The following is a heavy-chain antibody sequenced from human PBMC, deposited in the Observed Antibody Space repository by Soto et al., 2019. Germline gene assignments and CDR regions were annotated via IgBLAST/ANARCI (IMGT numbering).Heavy chain of an antibody. CDR1: GFTFSSYA. Sequence: GGSLRLSCAASGFTFSSYAMSWVRQAPGKGLEWVSAISGSGGSTYYADSVKGRFTISRDNSKNTLYLQMNSLRAEDTAVYYCAKGAGVLRFLEWLPPGGAYYYMDVWGKGTTVTVSS. CDR3: AKGAGVLRFLEWLPPGGAYYYMDV. J-gene: IGHJ6*03. CDR2: ISGSGGST. V-gene: IGHV3-23*01. D-gene: IGHD3-3*01.